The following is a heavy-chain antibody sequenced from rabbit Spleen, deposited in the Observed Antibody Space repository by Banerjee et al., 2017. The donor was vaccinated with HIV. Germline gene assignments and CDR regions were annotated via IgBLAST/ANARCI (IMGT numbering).Heavy chain of an antibody. CDR2: IDPVFGIT. Sequence: HLKESGGGLVQPGGSLKLSCKASGFTLSSYYMNWVRQAPGKGLEWIGYIDPVFGITYYASWVNGRFSISRENAQNTVFLQMTSLTAADTATYFCARDLAGVIGWNFNLWGQGTLVTV. CDR1: GFTLSSYY. J-gene: IGHJ4*01. D-gene: IGHD4-1*01. CDR3: ARDLAGVIGWNFNL. V-gene: IGHV1S7*01.